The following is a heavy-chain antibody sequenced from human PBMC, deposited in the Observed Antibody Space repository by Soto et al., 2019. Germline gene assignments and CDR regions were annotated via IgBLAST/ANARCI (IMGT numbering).Heavy chain of an antibody. D-gene: IGHD4-17*01. CDR2: IYYSGST. V-gene: IGHV4-59*01. J-gene: IGHJ6*02. CDR1: GVSISSYY. Sequence: SETLSLTCTVSGVSISSYYWSWIRQPPGKGLEWIGYIYYSGSTNYNPSLKSRVTISVDTSKNQFSLKLSSVTAADTAVYYCARDTWTTDYYYGMDVWGQGTTVTVSS. CDR3: ARDTWTTDYYYGMDV.